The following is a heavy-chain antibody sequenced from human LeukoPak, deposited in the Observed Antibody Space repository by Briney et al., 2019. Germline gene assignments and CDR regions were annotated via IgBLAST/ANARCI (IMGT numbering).Heavy chain of an antibody. J-gene: IGHJ4*02. CDR1: GFTFSSYS. CDR2: ISSSSSTI. CDR3: ARASAAGPSGY. V-gene: IGHV3-48*01. Sequence: GGSLRLSCAASGFTFSSYSMNWVRQAPGKGLEWVSYISSSSSTIYYADSVKGRFTISRDNAKNSLYLQMNSLRAEDTAVYYCARASAAGPSGYWGQGTLVTVSS. D-gene: IGHD6-13*01.